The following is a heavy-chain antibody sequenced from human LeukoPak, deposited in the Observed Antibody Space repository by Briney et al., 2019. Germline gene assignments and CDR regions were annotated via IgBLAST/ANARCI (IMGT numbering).Heavy chain of an antibody. V-gene: IGHV4-39*01. Sequence: KPSETLSLTCTVSGGSISSSSYYWGWIRQPPGKGLEWIGSIYYSGSTYYNPSLKSRVTISVDTSKNQFSLKLSSVTAADTAVYYCARATGPNLLDYWGQGTLVTVSS. CDR1: GGSISSSSYY. CDR2: IYYSGST. D-gene: IGHD1-14*01. CDR3: ARATGPNLLDY. J-gene: IGHJ4*02.